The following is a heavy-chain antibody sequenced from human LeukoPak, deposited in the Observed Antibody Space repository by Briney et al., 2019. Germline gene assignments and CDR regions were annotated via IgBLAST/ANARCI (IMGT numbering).Heavy chain of an antibody. V-gene: IGHV3-23*01. D-gene: IGHD2-15*01. Sequence: PGGSLRLSCAASAFTFPFYAMSWVRQAPGKGLEGVSTISGRGGNTYYADYVKGRFTISRDNSKNTLSLQMHSLRAEDTAVYFCAKVSEIVVVVDATLGKAYYMDVWGRGTTVTVSS. CDR3: AKVSEIVVVVDATLGKAYYMDV. J-gene: IGHJ6*03. CDR1: AFTFPFYA. CDR2: ISGRGGNT.